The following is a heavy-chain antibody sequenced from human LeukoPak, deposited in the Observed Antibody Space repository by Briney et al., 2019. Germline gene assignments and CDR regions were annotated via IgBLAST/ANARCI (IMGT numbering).Heavy chain of an antibody. CDR3: ARDASLYYVDH. CDR2: INTDGSNK. Sequence: PGGSLRLSCAVSGFPFSSYWMDWVRQAPGKGLVWVSRINTDGSNKDYADSVKGRFTISRDNAKKTLYLEMNSLTAEDTAIYYCARDASLYYVDHWGQGTLVTVSS. CDR1: GFPFSSYW. J-gene: IGHJ4*02. V-gene: IGHV3-74*01.